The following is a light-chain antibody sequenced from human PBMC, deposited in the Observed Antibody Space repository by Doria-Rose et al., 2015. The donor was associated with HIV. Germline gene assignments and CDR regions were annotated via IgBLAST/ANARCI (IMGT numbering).Light chain of an antibody. CDR1: QSFSSTY. Sequence: TQSPGTLPLSSGERATLFCRSSQSFSSTYLAWYQQTPGQAPSLLIYDGSTRATGVPDRFSASGSGTDFTLTINRLEPEDFALYYCHQYGTSWTFGQGTKVEI. J-gene: IGKJ1*01. CDR3: HQYGTSWT. V-gene: IGKV3-20*01. CDR2: DGS.